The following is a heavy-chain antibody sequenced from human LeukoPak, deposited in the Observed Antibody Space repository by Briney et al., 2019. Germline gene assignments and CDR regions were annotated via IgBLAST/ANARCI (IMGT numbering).Heavy chain of an antibody. Sequence: GGSLRLSGAASGFTFSSYAMSWVRQAPGKGLEWVSAISGSGGSTYYADSVKGRFTISRDNAKNSLYLQMNSLRAEDTAVYYCARHENYSESSDKYGGPFDYWGQGTQVTVSS. CDR3: ARHENYSESSDKYGGPFDY. D-gene: IGHD3-22*01. CDR2: ISGSGGST. J-gene: IGHJ4*02. CDR1: GFTFSSYA. V-gene: IGHV3-23*01.